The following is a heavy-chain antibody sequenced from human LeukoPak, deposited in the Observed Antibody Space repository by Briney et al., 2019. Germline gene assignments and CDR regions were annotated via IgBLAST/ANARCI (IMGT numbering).Heavy chain of an antibody. CDR3: ARLDSRGWYSMIDN. Sequence: SETLSLTCTVSGGSLSGYYWSWIRQPPGKGLEWIGYNYYSGSTKYNPSPKSRVTISVDTSKNQFSLLLSSVTVADTAVYYCARLDSRGWYSMIDNWGQGTLVTVSS. CDR1: GGSLSGYY. CDR2: NYYSGST. J-gene: IGHJ4*02. D-gene: IGHD6-19*01. V-gene: IGHV4-59*08.